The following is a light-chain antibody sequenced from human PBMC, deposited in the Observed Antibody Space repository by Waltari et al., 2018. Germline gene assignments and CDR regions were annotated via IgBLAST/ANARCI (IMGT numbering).Light chain of an antibody. Sequence: EIVLTQSPGTRSWDPGERATRSCRASQSVSSSYLAWYQQKPGQAPRLLIYGASSRATGIPDRFSGSGSGTDFTLTISRLEPEDFAVYYCQQYGSSPWTFGQGTKVEIK. V-gene: IGKV3-20*01. CDR3: QQYGSSPWT. CDR1: QSVSSSY. J-gene: IGKJ1*01. CDR2: GAS.